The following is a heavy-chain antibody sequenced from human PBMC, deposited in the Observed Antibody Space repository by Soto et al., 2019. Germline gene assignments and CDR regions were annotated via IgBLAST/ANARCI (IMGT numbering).Heavy chain of an antibody. CDR3: ARGGSSGWQVALDI. D-gene: IGHD6-19*01. CDR2: INHSGST. CDR1: GGSFSGYY. V-gene: IGHV4-34*01. J-gene: IGHJ3*02. Sequence: PSETLSLTCAVYGGSFSGYYWSWIRQPPGKALEWIGEINHSGSTNYNPSLKSRVTISVDTSKNQFSLKLTSVTAADTAVYYCARGGSSGWQVALDIWGQGTMVTVSS.